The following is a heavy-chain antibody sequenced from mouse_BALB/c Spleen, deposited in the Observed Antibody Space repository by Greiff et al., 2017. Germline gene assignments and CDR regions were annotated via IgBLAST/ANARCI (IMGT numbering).Heavy chain of an antibody. CDR3: ARHEDDGYYGAWFAY. CDR1: GFTFSSYY. CDR2: INSNGGST. V-gene: IGHV5-6-2*01. J-gene: IGHJ3*01. Sequence: EVQRVESGGGLVKRGGSLKLSCAASGFTFSSYYMSWVRQTPEKRLELVAAINSNGGSTYYPDTVKGRFTISRDNAKNTLYLQMSSLKSEDTALYYCARHEDDGYYGAWFAYWGQGTLVTVSA. D-gene: IGHD2-3*01.